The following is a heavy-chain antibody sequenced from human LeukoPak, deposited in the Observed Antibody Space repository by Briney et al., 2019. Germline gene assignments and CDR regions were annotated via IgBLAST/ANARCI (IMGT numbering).Heavy chain of an antibody. CDR2: VYYGGST. CDR3: ARESLLGPRFYFNY. D-gene: IGHD7-27*01. J-gene: IGHJ4*02. Sequence: SETLSLTCTVSGGSISSSSYYWGWIRQPPGKGLEWIGSVYYGGSTYYNPSLKSRVSISVDTSRNQFSLNLSSVTAADTAVYYCARESLLGPRFYFNYWGQGTLVTVSS. CDR1: GGSISSSSYY. V-gene: IGHV4-39*01.